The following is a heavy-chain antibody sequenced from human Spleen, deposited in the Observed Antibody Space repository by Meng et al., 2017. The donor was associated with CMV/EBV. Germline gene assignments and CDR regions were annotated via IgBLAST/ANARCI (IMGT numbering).Heavy chain of an antibody. Sequence: ASVKVSCKASGYTFTSYGISWVRQAPGQGLEWMGWISAYNGNTNYAQKLQGRVTVTTDTPTSTAYMELRSLRSDDTAVYYCARTLESESGSFPRDYWGQGTLVTVSS. CDR1: GYTFTSYG. V-gene: IGHV1-18*01. CDR2: ISAYNGNT. D-gene: IGHD1-26*01. CDR3: ARTLESESGSFPRDY. J-gene: IGHJ4*02.